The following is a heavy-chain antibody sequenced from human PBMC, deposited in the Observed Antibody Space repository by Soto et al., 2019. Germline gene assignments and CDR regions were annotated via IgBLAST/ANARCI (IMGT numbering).Heavy chain of an antibody. Sequence: PGGSLRLSCAASGFTFSSYGMHWVRQAPGKGLEWVAVISYDGSNKYYADSVKGRFTISRDNSKNTLYPQMNSLRAEDTAVYYCAKFGWRQWLMEYAFDIWGQGTMVTVSS. CDR1: GFTFSSYG. V-gene: IGHV3-30*18. CDR2: ISYDGSNK. CDR3: AKFGWRQWLMEYAFDI. J-gene: IGHJ3*02. D-gene: IGHD6-19*01.